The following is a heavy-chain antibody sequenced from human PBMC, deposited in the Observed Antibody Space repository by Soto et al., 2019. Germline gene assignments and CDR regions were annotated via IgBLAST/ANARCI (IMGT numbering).Heavy chain of an antibody. CDR1: GHTLPSHF. Sequence: ASKKASCRTSGHTLPSHFLIRVRQAPGQGLEWMGWISAYNGNTNYAQKLQGRVTMTTDTSTSTAYMELRSLRSDDTSVYYCARDTTNW. CDR2: ISAYNGNT. J-gene: IGHJ2*01. CDR3: ARDTTNW. V-gene: IGHV1-18*01. D-gene: IGHD2-2*01.